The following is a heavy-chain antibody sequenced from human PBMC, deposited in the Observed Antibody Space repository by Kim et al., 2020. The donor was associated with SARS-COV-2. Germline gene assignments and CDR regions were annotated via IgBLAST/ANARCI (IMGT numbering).Heavy chain of an antibody. J-gene: IGHJ5*02. Sequence: SETLSLTCTVSGGSISSSSYYWGWIRQPPGKGLEWIGSIYYSGSTYYNPSLKSRVTISVDTSKNQFSLKLSSVTAADTAVYYCASGPIGYSSSWYWFDPWGQGTLVTVSS. CDR3: ASGPIGYSSSWYWFDP. CDR1: GGSISSSSYY. D-gene: IGHD6-13*01. V-gene: IGHV4-39*01. CDR2: IYYSGST.